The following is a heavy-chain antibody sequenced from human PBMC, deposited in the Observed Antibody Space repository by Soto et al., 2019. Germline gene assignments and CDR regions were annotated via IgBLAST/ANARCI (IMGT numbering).Heavy chain of an antibody. CDR1: GVSISSSSYY. CDR2: IYYSWST. J-gene: IGHJ5*02. V-gene: IGHV4-39*01. CDR3: ARHRGPMVRGVISNWFDP. Sequence: SETLSLTCTVSGVSISSSSYYWGWIRQPPWNGLEWIGSIYYSWSTYYNPSLKSRVTISVDTSKNQFSLKLSSVTAADTAVYYCARHRGPMVRGVISNWFDPWGQGTLVTVSS. D-gene: IGHD3-10*01.